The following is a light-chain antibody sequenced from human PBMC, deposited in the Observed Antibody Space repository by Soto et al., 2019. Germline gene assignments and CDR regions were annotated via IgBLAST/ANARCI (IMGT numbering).Light chain of an antibody. CDR2: GAS. V-gene: IGKV3-20*01. CDR3: QHYGSALFT. Sequence: EIVLTQSPGTLSLSPGERATLSCRASQSFSSSYLAWYQQKPGQAPRLLIYGASSRATGIPDRFSGNGSGTAFPLTTSRLEPDDFAVYFCQHYGSALFTFGPGTKVDVK. J-gene: IGKJ3*01. CDR1: QSFSSSY.